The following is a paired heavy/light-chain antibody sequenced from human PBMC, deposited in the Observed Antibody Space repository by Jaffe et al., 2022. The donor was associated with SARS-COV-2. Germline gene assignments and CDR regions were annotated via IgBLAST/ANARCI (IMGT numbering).Heavy chain of an antibody. J-gene: IGHJ4*02. V-gene: IGHV4-4*02. CDR2: IYHSGST. CDR1: GGSISFGNW. CDR3: ARIRAPATLDY. Sequence: QVQLQESGPGLVKPSGTLSLTCVVSGGSISFGNWWGWVRQPPGKGLEWIGEIYHSGSTNYNPSLKSRVSILVDRSKNQFALKVNSVTAADTAVYYCARIRAPATLDYWGQGTLVTVSS. D-gene: IGHD1-26*01.
Light chain of an antibody. Sequence: QSALTQPPSASGSPGQSVTISCTGTSSDVGGYNYVSWYQQHPGKAPKLMIYEVSQRPSGVPDRFSGSKSANTASLTVSGLQAEDEAEYYCSSSAGSNNVLFGGGTKLTVL. CDR2: EVS. CDR1: SSDVGGYNY. J-gene: IGLJ2*01. CDR3: SSSAGSNNVL. V-gene: IGLV2-8*01.